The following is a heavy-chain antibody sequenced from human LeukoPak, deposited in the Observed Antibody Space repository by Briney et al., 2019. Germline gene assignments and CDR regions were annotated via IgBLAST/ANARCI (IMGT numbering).Heavy chain of an antibody. CDR2: IRYDGSNK. V-gene: IGHV3-30*02. Sequence: PGGSLRLSCAASGFTFSSYGMHWVRQAPGKGLEWVAFIRYDGSNKYYADSVKGRFTISRDNSKNTLYLQMNSLRAEDTAVYYCAKVVRYGSASYYYNWFDPWGQGTLVTVSS. CDR1: GFTFSSYG. D-gene: IGHD3-10*01. J-gene: IGHJ5*02. CDR3: AKVVRYGSASYYYNWFDP.